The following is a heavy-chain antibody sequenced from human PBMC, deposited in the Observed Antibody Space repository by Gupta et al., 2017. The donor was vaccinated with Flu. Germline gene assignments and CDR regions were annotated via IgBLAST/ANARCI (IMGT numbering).Heavy chain of an antibody. Sequence: QVQLQQWGAGLLKPSETLSLTCAVYGGSFSGYYWSWIRQPPGKGLEWIGEINHSGSTNYNPSLKSRVTISVDTSKNQFSLKLSSVTAADTAVYYCARGKGAVSGYYTRWGQYGMDVWGQGTTVTVSS. V-gene: IGHV4-34*01. CDR3: ARGKGAVSGYYTRWGQYGMDV. CDR1: GGSFSGYY. D-gene: IGHD3-3*01. J-gene: IGHJ6*02. CDR2: INHSGST.